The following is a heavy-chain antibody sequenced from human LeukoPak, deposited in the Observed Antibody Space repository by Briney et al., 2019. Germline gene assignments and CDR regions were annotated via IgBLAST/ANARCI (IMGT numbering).Heavy chain of an antibody. CDR1: AFTFSSYG. CDR2: IRYDGSNK. J-gene: IGHJ6*03. Sequence: GRCLRLSCAAAAFTFSSYGMRSVRQAPGKGLEWVAFIRYDGSNKYYADSVKGRFTISRDNSKNTLYLQMNSLRAEDTAVYYCARSQQLDHYYYYYMDVWGKGTTVTVSS. CDR3: ARSQQLDHYYYYYMDV. V-gene: IGHV3-30*02. D-gene: IGHD6-13*01.